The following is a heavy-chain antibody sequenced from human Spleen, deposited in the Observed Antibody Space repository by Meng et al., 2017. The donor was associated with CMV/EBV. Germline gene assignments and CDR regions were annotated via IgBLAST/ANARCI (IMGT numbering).Heavy chain of an antibody. V-gene: IGHV3-30-3*01. CDR1: GFTFSGYA. Sequence: GESLKISCAASGFTFSGYAMYWVRQAPGKGLEWVAYISHDGTNKYYADSVKGRFTISRDNSKNTLYLQLNSLRAEDTAVYSCARGKHDTSGYSSYYHYGMDVWGQGTTVTVSS. J-gene: IGHJ6*02. CDR3: ARGKHDTSGYSSYYHYGMDV. D-gene: IGHD3-22*01. CDR2: ISHDGTNK.